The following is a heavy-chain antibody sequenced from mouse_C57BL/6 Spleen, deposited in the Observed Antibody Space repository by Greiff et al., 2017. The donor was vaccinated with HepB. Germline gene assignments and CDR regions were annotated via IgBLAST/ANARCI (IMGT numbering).Heavy chain of an antibody. J-gene: IGHJ2*01. V-gene: IGHV5-17*01. CDR3: ARQGIYYYGSRDFDY. Sequence: EVMLVESGGGLVKPGGSLKLSCAASGFTFSDYGMHWVRQAPEKGLEWVAYISSGSSTIYYADTVKGRFTISRDNAKNTLFLQMTSLRSEDTAMYYCARQGIYYYGSRDFDYWGQGTTLTVSS. CDR1: GFTFSDYG. D-gene: IGHD1-1*01. CDR2: ISSGSSTI.